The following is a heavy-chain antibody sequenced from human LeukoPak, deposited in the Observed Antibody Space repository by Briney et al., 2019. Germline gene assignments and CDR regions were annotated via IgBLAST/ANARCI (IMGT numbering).Heavy chain of an antibody. CDR3: AKGITIFGVANNWFDP. V-gene: IGHV3-66*01. Sequence: GGSLRLSCTASGFSVSSSYMSWVRQAPGKGLEWVSILYSGGSAYYADSVKGRFTISRDNSKNTLYLQMNSLRAEDTAVYYCAKGITIFGVANNWFDPWGQGTLVTVSS. D-gene: IGHD3-3*01. CDR2: LYSGGSA. J-gene: IGHJ5*02. CDR1: GFSVSSSY.